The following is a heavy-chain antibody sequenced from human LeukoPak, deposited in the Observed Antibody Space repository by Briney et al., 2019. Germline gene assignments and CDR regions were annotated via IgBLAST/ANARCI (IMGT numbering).Heavy chain of an antibody. CDR3: ARDVPHNWFDT. J-gene: IGHJ5*02. CDR2: INSDGGGA. V-gene: IGHV3-74*01. Sequence: GGSLRLSRAASGITFGNNWMHWVRQGPGKGLVWISRINSDGGGAIYADSVKGRFTVSRDNAKNTLYLQMNSLRAEDTAVYYCARDVPHNWFDTWGQGTLVTVSS. CDR1: GITFGNNW.